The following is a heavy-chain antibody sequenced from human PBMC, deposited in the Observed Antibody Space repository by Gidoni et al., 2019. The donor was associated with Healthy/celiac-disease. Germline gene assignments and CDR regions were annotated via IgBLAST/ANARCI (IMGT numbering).Heavy chain of an antibody. V-gene: IGHV4-61*02. CDR3: ARDYPYYDFWSGYYSDSWFDP. D-gene: IGHD3-3*01. Sequence: QVQLQESGPGLVKPSQTLSLTCTVSGGSISSGSYYWSWIRQPAGKGLEWIGRIYTSGSTNYTPSLKSRVTISVDTSKNQFSLKLSSVTAADTAVYYCARDYPYYDFWSGYYSDSWFDPWGQGTLVTVSS. J-gene: IGHJ5*02. CDR1: GGSISSGSYY. CDR2: IYTSGST.